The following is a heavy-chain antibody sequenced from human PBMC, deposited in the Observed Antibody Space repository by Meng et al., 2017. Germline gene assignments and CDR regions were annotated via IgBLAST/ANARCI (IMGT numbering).Heavy chain of an antibody. D-gene: IGHD3/OR15-3a*01. Sequence: QVQLVACGAEVKQSGASVKGSCKASGYTFTSYDINLVRQATGQGLEWMGWMNPNSGNTGYAQKFQGRVTMTRNTSISTAYMELSSLRSEDTAVYYCARGPNRWTGFDYWGQGTLVTVSS. J-gene: IGHJ4*02. CDR1: GYTFTSYD. CDR3: ARGPNRWTGFDY. V-gene: IGHV1-8*01. CDR2: MNPNSGNT.